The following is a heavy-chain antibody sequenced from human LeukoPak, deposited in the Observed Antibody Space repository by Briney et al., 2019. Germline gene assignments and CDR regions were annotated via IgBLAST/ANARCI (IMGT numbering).Heavy chain of an antibody. CDR1: GGSISSYY. CDR3: ARDLSDDSGNPNWYDH. Sequence: SETLSLTCTVSGGSISSYYWSWIRQPAGKGLEWIGRIYTSGSTNYNPSLKSRVTMSVDTSKNQFSLKLSSVTAADTAVYYCARDLSDDSGNPNWYDHWGQGTLVTVSS. D-gene: IGHD1-26*01. V-gene: IGHV4-4*07. CDR2: IYTSGST. J-gene: IGHJ5*02.